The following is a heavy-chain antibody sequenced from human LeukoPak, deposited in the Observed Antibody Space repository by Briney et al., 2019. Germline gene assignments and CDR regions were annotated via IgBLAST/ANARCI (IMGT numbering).Heavy chain of an antibody. CDR3: ARGGHYDTGAYFEYYFDS. V-gene: IGHV3-30*03. D-gene: IGHD3-22*01. CDR1: GFTFSSYW. CDR2: ISYDGTNK. Sequence: PGGSLRLSCAASGFTFSSYWMSWVRQAPGKGLEWVAVISYDGTNKYYADSVKGRFTISRDNSKNTLYLQMNSLRAEETAVYYCARGGHYDTGAYFEYYFDSWGQGTLVTVSS. J-gene: IGHJ4*02.